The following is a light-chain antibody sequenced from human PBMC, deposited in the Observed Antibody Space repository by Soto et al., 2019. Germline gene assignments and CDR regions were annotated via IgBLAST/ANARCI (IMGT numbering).Light chain of an antibody. Sequence: DIQMTQSPSSVSASVGDRVTINCRASQAIGSWLAWYQQKPGEAPRLLIYGASSMQSGVPSRFIGRESGTDFALTISGLQPEDFATYYCQQANIFPYAFCQGTKVDI. CDR1: QAIGSW. J-gene: IGKJ2*01. CDR3: QQANIFPYA. CDR2: GAS. V-gene: IGKV1-12*01.